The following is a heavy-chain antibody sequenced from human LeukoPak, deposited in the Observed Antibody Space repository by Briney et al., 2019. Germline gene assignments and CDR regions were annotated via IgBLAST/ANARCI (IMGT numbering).Heavy chain of an antibody. J-gene: IGHJ4*02. V-gene: IGHV3-23*01. D-gene: IGHD2-21*02. Sequence: PGGSLRLSCAASGFTFSSYGMSWVRQAPGKGLEWVSAISGSGGSTYYADSVKGRFTISRDNSKNTLYLQMNSLRAEDTAAYYCAKDGYPFVVVTVVVDYWGQGTLVTVSS. CDR2: ISGSGGST. CDR3: AKDGYPFVVVTVVVDY. CDR1: GFTFSSYG.